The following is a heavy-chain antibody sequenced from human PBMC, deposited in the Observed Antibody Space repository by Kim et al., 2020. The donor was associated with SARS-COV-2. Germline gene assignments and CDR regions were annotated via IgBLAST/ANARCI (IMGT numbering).Heavy chain of an antibody. CDR1: GFTFSSYG. Sequence: GGSLRLSCAASGFTFSSYGMHWVRQAPGKGLEWVAVIWYDGSNKYYADSVKGRFTISRDNSKNTLYLQMNSLRAEDTAVYYCARGRDSGWDGSFDYWGQGTLVTVSS. J-gene: IGHJ4*02. D-gene: IGHD6-19*01. V-gene: IGHV3-33*01. CDR3: ARGRDSGWDGSFDY. CDR2: IWYDGSNK.